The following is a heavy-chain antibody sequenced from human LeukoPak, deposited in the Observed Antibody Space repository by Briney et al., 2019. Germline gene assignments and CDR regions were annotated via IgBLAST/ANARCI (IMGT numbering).Heavy chain of an antibody. Sequence: GRSLRLSCAASGFTFSSYAMHWVRQAPGKGLEWAAVISYDGSNKYYADSVKGRFTISRDNSKNTLYLQMNSLRAEDTAVYYCAREDIVVVPAATNWFDPWGQGTLVTVSS. J-gene: IGHJ5*02. CDR2: ISYDGSNK. CDR3: AREDIVVVPAATNWFDP. V-gene: IGHV3-30-3*01. D-gene: IGHD2-2*01. CDR1: GFTFSSYA.